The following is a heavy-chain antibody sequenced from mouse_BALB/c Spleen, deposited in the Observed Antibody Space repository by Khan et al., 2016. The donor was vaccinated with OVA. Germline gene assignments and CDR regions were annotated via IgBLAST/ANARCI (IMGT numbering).Heavy chain of an antibody. Sequence: QVQLQQSGAELAKPGASVKMSCKASGYTFTSYWMHWVKQRPGQGLEWIGYINPSTGYTEYNQKFKNKATLTTDTSSSTAYMQLSSLTSEDSAVYYCAASILFYYSMDYWGQGTSVTVSS. J-gene: IGHJ4*01. CDR1: GYTFTSYW. D-gene: IGHD6-1*01. CDR2: INPSTGYT. CDR3: AASILFYYSMDY. V-gene: IGHV1-7*01.